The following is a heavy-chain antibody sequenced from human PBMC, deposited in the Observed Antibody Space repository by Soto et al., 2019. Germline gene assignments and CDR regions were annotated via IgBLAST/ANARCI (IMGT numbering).Heavy chain of an antibody. V-gene: IGHV3-23*01. J-gene: IGHJ6*03. CDR2: ISGSGGST. CDR3: AKDKEGESNYYSYYMDV. Sequence: EVQLLESGGGLVQPGGSLRLSCAASGFTFSSYAMSWVRQAPGKGLEWVSAISGSGGSTYYADSVKGRFTISRDNSKNTLYLQMNSLRAEDTAVYYCAKDKEGESNYYSYYMDVWGKGTTVTVSS. CDR1: GFTFSSYA.